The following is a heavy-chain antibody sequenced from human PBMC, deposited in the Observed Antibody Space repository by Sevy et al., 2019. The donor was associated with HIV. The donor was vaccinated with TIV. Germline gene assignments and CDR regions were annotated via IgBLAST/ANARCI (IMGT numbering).Heavy chain of an antibody. Sequence: GRSLRLSCAASGFTFSNYAMSWVRQAPGKGLEWVSTFSFGCGKINYADSVKGRFTISRDNSKNTLYLQMNSLRAEDTALYDGAREGCSKPHDYWGQGTLVTVSS. V-gene: IGHV3-23*01. D-gene: IGHD2-2*01. J-gene: IGHJ4*02. CDR3: AREGCSKPHDY. CDR1: GFTFSNYA. CDR2: FSFGCGKI.